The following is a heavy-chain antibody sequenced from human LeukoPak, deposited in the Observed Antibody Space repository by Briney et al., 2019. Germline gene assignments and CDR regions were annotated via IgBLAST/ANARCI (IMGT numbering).Heavy chain of an antibody. CDR3: ARDRVRGVKGYFGY. CDR1: GYTFTGYY. V-gene: IGHV1-2*02. Sequence: ASVKVSCKASGYTFTGYYMHWVRQAPGQGLEWMGWINPNSGGTNYAQKFQGRVTMTRDTSISTAYMELSRLRSDDTAVYYCARDRVRGVKGYFGYWGQGTLVTVSS. J-gene: IGHJ4*02. D-gene: IGHD3-10*01. CDR2: INPNSGGT.